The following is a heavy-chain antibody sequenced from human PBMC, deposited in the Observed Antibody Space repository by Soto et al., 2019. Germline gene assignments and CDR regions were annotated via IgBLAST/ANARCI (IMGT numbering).Heavy chain of an antibody. J-gene: IGHJ6*02. V-gene: IGHV3-73*01. D-gene: IGHD3-10*01. CDR3: TSCPDLWFGELLSYYYGMDV. CDR2: IRSKANSYAT. CDR1: GFTFSGSA. Sequence: GGSLRLSCAASGFTFSGSAMHWVRQASGKGLEWVGRIRSKANSYATAYAASVKGRFTISRDDSKNTAYLQMNSLKTEDTAVYYCTSCPDLWFGELLSYYYGMDVWGQGTTVTVSS.